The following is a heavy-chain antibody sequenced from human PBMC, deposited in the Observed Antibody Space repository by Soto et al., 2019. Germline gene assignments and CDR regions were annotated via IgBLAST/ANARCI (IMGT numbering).Heavy chain of an antibody. J-gene: IGHJ6*04. V-gene: IGHV4-4*02. Sequence: PSETLSLTCAVSGGSISSSNWWSWVRQPPGKGQEWIGEIYHSGSTIYNPALKSRVTISVDKSMYQFSLKLSSVTAADTFVYYCARVESSSWYYYGMDVWGKGTTVTVSS. CDR2: IYHSGST. CDR3: ARVESSSWYYYGMDV. CDR1: GGSISSSNW. D-gene: IGHD6-13*01.